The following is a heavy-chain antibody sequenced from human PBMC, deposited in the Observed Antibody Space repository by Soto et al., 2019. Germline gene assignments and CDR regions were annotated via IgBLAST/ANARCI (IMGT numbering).Heavy chain of an antibody. V-gene: IGHV3-23*01. D-gene: IGHD3-22*01. CDR1: GFTFSSYA. CDR3: AICSSYYYDSSGYYTHEY. Sequence: GGSLRLSCAASGFTFSSYAMSWVRQAPGKGLEWVSAISGSGGSTYYADSVKGRFTISRDNSKNTLYLLMNSLRAEDTAVYYCAICSSYYYDSSGYYTHEYWGQGTLVTVSS. CDR2: ISGSGGST. J-gene: IGHJ4*02.